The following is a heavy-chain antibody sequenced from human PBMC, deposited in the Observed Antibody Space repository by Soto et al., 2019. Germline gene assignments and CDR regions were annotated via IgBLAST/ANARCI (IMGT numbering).Heavy chain of an antibody. J-gene: IGHJ6*03. CDR1: GYTFTSYG. CDR2: ISAYNGNT. Sequence: ASVKVSCKASGYTFTSYGISWVRQAPGQGLEWMGWISAYNGNTNYAQKLQGRVTMTTDTSTSTAYMELRSLRSDDTAVYYCARGTTDFWSGYYTYYYYMDVWGKGTTVTV. V-gene: IGHV1-18*04. D-gene: IGHD3-3*01. CDR3: ARGTTDFWSGYYTYYYYMDV.